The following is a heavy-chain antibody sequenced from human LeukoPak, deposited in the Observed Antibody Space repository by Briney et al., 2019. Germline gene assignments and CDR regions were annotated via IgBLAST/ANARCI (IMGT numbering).Heavy chain of an antibody. J-gene: IGHJ2*01. CDR3: ARQPEYSSGWYRGTWYFDL. CDR2: ISGGGGST. CDR1: GFTFSSYA. Sequence: GGSLRLSCAASGFTFSSYAMTWVRQAPGKGLEWVSGISGGGGSTYYADSVKGRFTISRDNAKNSLYLQMNSLRAEDTAVYCCARQPEYSSGWYRGTWYFDLWGRGTLVTVSS. V-gene: IGHV3-23*01. D-gene: IGHD6-19*01.